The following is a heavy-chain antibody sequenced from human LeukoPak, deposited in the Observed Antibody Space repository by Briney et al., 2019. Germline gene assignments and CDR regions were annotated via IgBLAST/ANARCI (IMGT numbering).Heavy chain of an antibody. Sequence: ASVKVSCKASGYTFTSYGISWVRQAPGQGLEWMGWTSAYNGNTNYAQNLQGRVTMTTDTSTRTAYMELKSLRSDDTAVYYCARTGSYYREFDYWGQGTLVTASS. J-gene: IGHJ4*02. CDR3: ARTGSYYREFDY. V-gene: IGHV1-18*01. CDR1: GYTFTSYG. CDR2: TSAYNGNT. D-gene: IGHD1-26*01.